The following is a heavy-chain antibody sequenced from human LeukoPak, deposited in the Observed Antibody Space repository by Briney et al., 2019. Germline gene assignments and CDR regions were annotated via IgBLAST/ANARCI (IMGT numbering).Heavy chain of an antibody. D-gene: IGHD4-11*01. J-gene: IGHJ4*02. Sequence: SETLSLTCAVYGGSFGGYYWSWIRQPPGKGLEWIGEINHSGSTNYNPSLKSRVTISVDTSKNQFSLKLSSVTAADTAVYYCALGGSTVTTNYFDYWGQGTLVTVSS. CDR2: INHSGST. CDR1: GGSFGGYY. CDR3: ALGGSTVTTNYFDY. V-gene: IGHV4-34*01.